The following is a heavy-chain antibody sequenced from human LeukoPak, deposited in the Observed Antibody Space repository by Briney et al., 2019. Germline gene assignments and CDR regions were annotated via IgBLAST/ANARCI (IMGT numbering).Heavy chain of an antibody. CDR2: FYHSGTT. Sequence: SETLSLTCTVSGYSISSGYYWGWIRQPPGKGLEWIGSFYHSGTTYYNPSLKSRVTISVDTSKNQFSLKLSSVTAADTAVYYCARDRIPPSYGYWGQGTLVTVSS. CDR1: GYSISSGYY. V-gene: IGHV4-38-2*02. CDR3: ARDRIPPSYGY. J-gene: IGHJ4*02. D-gene: IGHD3-10*01.